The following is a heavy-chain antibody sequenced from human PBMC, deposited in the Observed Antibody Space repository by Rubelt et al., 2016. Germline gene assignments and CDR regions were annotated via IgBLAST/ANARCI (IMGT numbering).Heavy chain of an antibody. CDR2: IIPIFGTA. CDR3: ASVFSGTSVGWLDP. D-gene: IGHD6-13*01. V-gene: IGHV1-69*01. CDR1: GGTFSSYA. Sequence: QVQLVQSGAEVKKPGSSVKVSCKASGGTFSSYAISWLRQAPGQGLEWMGGIIPIFGTANYAQKFPGRVTMTADESTTAAYRERRSLGSADTAVYYCASVFSGTSVGWLDPWGQGTLVTVSS. J-gene: IGHJ5*02.